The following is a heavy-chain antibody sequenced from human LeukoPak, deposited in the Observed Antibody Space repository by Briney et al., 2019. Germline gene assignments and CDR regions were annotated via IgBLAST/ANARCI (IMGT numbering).Heavy chain of an antibody. CDR2: IYHSGGT. CDR1: GGSISSSNW. V-gene: IGHV4-4*02. Sequence: SGTLSLTCAVSGGSISSSNWGSWVRQPPGKGLEWIGEIYHSGGTNYNPSLNSRVTISADKSTNQFSLQLRSVTAADTAVYYCARVSIAVAGTCWYFDLWGRGTLVTVSS. J-gene: IGHJ2*01. CDR3: ARVSIAVAGTCWYFDL. D-gene: IGHD6-19*01.